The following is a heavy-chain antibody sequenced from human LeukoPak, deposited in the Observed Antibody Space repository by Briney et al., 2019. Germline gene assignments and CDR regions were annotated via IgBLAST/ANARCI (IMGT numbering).Heavy chain of an antibody. D-gene: IGHD2-15*01. Sequence: PGGSLRRSCAASGFTFSSYEMNWVRQAPGKGLEWVSYISSSGSTIYYADSVEGRFTISRDNAKNSLYLQMNSLRAEDTAVYYCARDHGLFYGMDVWGKGTTVTVSS. CDR3: ARDHGLFYGMDV. CDR1: GFTFSSYE. J-gene: IGHJ6*04. CDR2: ISSSGSTI. V-gene: IGHV3-48*03.